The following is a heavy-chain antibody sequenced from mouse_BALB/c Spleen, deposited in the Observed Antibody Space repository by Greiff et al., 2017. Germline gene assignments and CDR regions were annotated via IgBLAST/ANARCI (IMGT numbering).Heavy chain of an antibody. V-gene: IGHV5-12-1*01. Sequence: EVQLVESGGGLVKPGGSLKLSCAASGFAFSSYDMSWVRQTPEKRLEWVAYISSGGGSTYYPDTVKGRFTISRDNAKNTLYLQMSSLKSEDTAMYYCARHEDYRYGPFDYWGQGTTLTVSS. CDR3: ARHEDYRYGPFDY. CDR1: GFAFSSYD. CDR2: ISSGGGST. D-gene: IGHD2-14*01. J-gene: IGHJ2*01.